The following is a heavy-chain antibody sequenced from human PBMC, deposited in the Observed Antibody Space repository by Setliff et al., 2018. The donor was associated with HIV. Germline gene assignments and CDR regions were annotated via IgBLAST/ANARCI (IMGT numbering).Heavy chain of an antibody. CDR2: MSGVDGST. CDR3: AKDRVWFGTMDV. D-gene: IGHD3-10*01. Sequence: GGSLRLSCEASGFTFRNYAMTWVRQAPGRGLEWVSAMSGVDGSTYYADSVKGRFTVSRDNSKNTLYLQMNSLRAEDTAVYYCAKDRVWFGTMDVWGQGTTVTVSS. V-gene: IGHV3-23*01. J-gene: IGHJ6*02. CDR1: GFTFRNYA.